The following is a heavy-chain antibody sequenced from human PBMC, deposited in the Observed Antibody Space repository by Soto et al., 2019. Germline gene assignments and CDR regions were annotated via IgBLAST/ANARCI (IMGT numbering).Heavy chain of an antibody. CDR2: ISAFNGNT. CDR3: ARVLGVPPPVAGNPHYYYYMDV. D-gene: IGHD6-19*01. J-gene: IGHJ6*03. Sequence: ASVKLSCTASGYIFTNYGVTWVRQAPGQGLEWMGWISAFNGNTHYAQNLQGRVTMTTDASTSTAYMELRSLRSDDTAVYYCARVLGVPPPVAGNPHYYYYMDVGGKGTRVTVSS. V-gene: IGHV1-18*01. CDR1: GYIFTNYG.